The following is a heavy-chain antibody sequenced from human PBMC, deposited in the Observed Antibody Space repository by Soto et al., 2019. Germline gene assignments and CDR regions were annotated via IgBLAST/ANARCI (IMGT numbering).Heavy chain of an antibody. CDR3: AGGYCSGGSCYFEVNYYGMDV. J-gene: IGHJ6*02. CDR2: ISYDGSNK. Sequence: GGSLRLSCAASGFTFSSYGMHWVRQAPGKGLEWVAVISYDGSNKYYADSVKGRFTISRDNSKNTLYLQMNSLRAEDTAVYYCAGGYCSGGSCYFEVNYYGMDVWGQGTTVTVSS. V-gene: IGHV3-30*03. D-gene: IGHD2-15*01. CDR1: GFTFSSYG.